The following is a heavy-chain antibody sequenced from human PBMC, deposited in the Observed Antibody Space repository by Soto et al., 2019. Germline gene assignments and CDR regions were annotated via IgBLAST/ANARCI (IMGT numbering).Heavy chain of an antibody. CDR3: ASWYYYGSGSYPPLGGMDV. Sequence: LRLSCAASGFTFSSYWMIWVRQAPGKGLEWVANIKQDGSEKYYVDSVKGRFTISRDNAKNSLYLQMNSLRAEDTAVYYCASWYYYGSGSYPPLGGMDVWGQGTTVTVSS. CDR2: IKQDGSEK. J-gene: IGHJ6*02. CDR1: GFTFSSYW. D-gene: IGHD3-10*01. V-gene: IGHV3-7*01.